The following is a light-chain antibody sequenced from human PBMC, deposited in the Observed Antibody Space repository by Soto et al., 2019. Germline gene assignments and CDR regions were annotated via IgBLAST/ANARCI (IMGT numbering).Light chain of an antibody. J-gene: IGKJ1*01. Sequence: EIVLTQSPGTLSLSPGERATLSCRASQSVSSSYLAWYQQKPGQAPRLLIYGASSRATGIPGWFSGRGSGTVFTLTISRLEPEVFAVYYCQQYGSSQSFGQGTKVEIK. V-gene: IGKV3-20*01. CDR1: QSVSSSY. CDR2: GAS. CDR3: QQYGSSQS.